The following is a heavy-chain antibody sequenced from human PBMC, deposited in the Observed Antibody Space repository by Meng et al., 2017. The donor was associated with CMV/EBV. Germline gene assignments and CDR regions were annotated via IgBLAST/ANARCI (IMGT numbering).Heavy chain of an antibody. J-gene: IGHJ4*02. CDR3: ARESRGPRITGTHY. D-gene: IGHD1-7*01. Sequence: GESLMIPCAASGFTFSGYGMNWVCQAPGKGLELVSSINSSSSYIYYADSLKGRFTISRDNAKTSLYLQMNSLRAEDTAVYYCARESRGPRITGTHYWGQGTLVTVSS. CDR2: INSSSSYI. V-gene: IGHV3-21*01. CDR1: GFTFSGYG.